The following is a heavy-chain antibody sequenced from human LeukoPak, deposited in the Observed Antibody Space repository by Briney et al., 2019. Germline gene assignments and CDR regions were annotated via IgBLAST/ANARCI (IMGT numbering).Heavy chain of an antibody. D-gene: IGHD3-16*02. CDR2: IYYSGIT. J-gene: IGHJ4*02. V-gene: IGHV4-39*07. CDR1: GGSISSNGYY. CDR3: ARYDVWGGYRAFDY. Sequence: PSETLSLTCTVSGGSISSNGYYWGWIRQSPGEWLEWSGNIYYSGITSYNASLKSRVTISVDTSKNQFSLKLRSVTAADTAVYYCARYDVWGGYRAFDYWGQGTLVTVSS.